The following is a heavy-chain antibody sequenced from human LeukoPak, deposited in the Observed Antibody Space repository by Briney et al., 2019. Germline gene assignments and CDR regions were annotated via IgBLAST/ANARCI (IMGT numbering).Heavy chain of an antibody. D-gene: IGHD6-19*01. V-gene: IGHV4-39*01. CDR3: AMAGRVAVAGTPYHY. CDR2: IYYSGST. CDR1: GGSISSSSYY. J-gene: IGHJ4*02. Sequence: SETLSLTCTVSGGSISSSSYYWGWIRQPPGKGLEWIGSIYYSGSTYYNPSLKSRVTISVDTSKNQFSLKLSSVTAADTAVYYCAMAGRVAVAGTPYHYWGQGTLVTVSS.